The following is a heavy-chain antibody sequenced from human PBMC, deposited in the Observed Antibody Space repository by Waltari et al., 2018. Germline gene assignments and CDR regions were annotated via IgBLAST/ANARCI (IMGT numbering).Heavy chain of an antibody. J-gene: IGHJ3*02. V-gene: IGHV1-2*06. Sequence: QVQLVQSGAEVKKPGASVKVSCKASEYTLTDDYMQWVRQAPGQGLEWMGRINPNSGGTNYAQKFQGRVTMTRDTSISTAYMELSRLRSDDTAVYYCARGLELLDAFDIWGQGTMVTVSS. D-gene: IGHD1-26*01. CDR2: INPNSGGT. CDR3: ARGLELLDAFDI. CDR1: EYTLTDDY.